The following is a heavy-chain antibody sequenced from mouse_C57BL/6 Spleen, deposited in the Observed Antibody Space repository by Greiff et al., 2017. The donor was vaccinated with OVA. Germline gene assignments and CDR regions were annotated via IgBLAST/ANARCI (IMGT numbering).Heavy chain of an antibody. CDR1: GYTFTSYW. CDR2: INPSSGYT. V-gene: IGHV1-7*01. Sequence: VQLVESGAELAKPGASVKLSCKASGYTFTSYWMHWVKQRPGQGLEWIGYINPSSGYTKYNQKFKDKATLTADKSSSTAYMQLSSLTYEDTAVYYCEVVARDAMDYWGKGTSVTVSS. J-gene: IGHJ4*01. D-gene: IGHD1-1*01. CDR3: EVVARDAMDY.